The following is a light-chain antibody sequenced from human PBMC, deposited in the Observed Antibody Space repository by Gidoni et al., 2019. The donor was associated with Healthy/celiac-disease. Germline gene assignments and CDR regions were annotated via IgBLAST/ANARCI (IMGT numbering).Light chain of an antibody. CDR3: QQYNNWPPWT. Sequence: ELVMPHSPATLSVSPGERAALSCRASQSVSSNLAWYQQKPGQAPRLLIYGASTRATGIPARFSGSGSGTEFTLTISSLQSEDFAVDYCQQYNNWPPWTFGQGTKVEIK. V-gene: IGKV3-15*01. J-gene: IGKJ1*01. CDR1: QSVSSN. CDR2: GAS.